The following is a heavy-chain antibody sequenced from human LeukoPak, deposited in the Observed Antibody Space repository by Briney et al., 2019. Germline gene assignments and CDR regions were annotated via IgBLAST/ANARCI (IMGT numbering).Heavy chain of an antibody. Sequence: ASVKVSCKASGYTFTGYYMYWVRQAPGQGLEWMGWINPNSGGTKYAQKFQGRVTMTRDTSITTVYMELSSLRSDDTAVYYCARDYYGSGSYYQLGYWGQGTLVTVSS. V-gene: IGHV1-2*02. CDR3: ARDYYGSGSYYQLGY. CDR1: GYTFTGYY. CDR2: INPNSGGT. J-gene: IGHJ4*02. D-gene: IGHD3-10*01.